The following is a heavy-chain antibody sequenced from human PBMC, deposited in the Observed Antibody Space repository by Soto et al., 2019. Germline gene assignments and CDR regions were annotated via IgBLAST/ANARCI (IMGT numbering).Heavy chain of an antibody. CDR1: GFNLSNAW. CDR3: TTLRWTTSPPFDY. D-gene: IGHD4-17*01. Sequence: EVQLVESGGGLVQPGGSLRLSCAASGFNLSNAWMSWVRQAPGKRLEWIGRIKSKTDGAPTDYAAPVTGRCTISRDDSKNTLYLHMNSLKTEDTAVYYCTTLRWTTSPPFDYWGQGTLVTVSS. CDR2: IKSKTDGAPT. V-gene: IGHV3-15*01. J-gene: IGHJ4*02.